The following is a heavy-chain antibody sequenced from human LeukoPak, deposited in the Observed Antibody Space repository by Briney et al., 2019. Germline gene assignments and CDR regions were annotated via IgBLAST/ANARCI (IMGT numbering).Heavy chain of an antibody. CDR1: GGSFSGYY. CDR2: INHSGST. D-gene: IGHD3-10*01. Sequence: SETLSLTCAVYGGSFSGYYWSWIRQPPGEGLEWIGEINHSGSTNYNPSLKSRVTISVDTSKNQFSLKLSSVTAADTAVYYCARGRGWDYYGSGSYYNTKHYYMDVWGKGTTVTVSS. CDR3: ARGRGWDYYGSGSYYNTKHYYMDV. V-gene: IGHV4-34*01. J-gene: IGHJ6*03.